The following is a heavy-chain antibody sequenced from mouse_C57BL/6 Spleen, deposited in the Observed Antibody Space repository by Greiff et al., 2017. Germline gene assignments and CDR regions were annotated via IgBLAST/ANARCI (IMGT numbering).Heavy chain of an antibody. Sequence: VQLQQSGPELVKPGASVKISCKASGYSFTGYYMNWVKQSPEKSLEWIGEINPSTGGTTYNQKFKAKATLTVDKSSSTAYMQLKSLTSEDSAVYYCARAFYYDSGFDYWGQGTTLTVSS. CDR3: ARAFYYDSGFDY. CDR2: INPSTGGT. V-gene: IGHV1-42*01. D-gene: IGHD2-4*01. J-gene: IGHJ2*01. CDR1: GYSFTGYY.